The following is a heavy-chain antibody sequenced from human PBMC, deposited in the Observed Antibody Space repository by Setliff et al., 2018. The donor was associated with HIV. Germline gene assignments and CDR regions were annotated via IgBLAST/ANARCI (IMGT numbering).Heavy chain of an antibody. V-gene: IGHV3-23*01. CDR2: VIRGGHNT. Sequence: LRLSCVTSGFTFSNYAMAWVRQAPGKGLEWVSSVIRGGHNTFYADSVKGRFTISRDNSKDTLYLQMSGLTAEDTAIYYCAKTLVVVASPLDFWGQGTLVTVSS. CDR1: GFTFSNYA. D-gene: IGHD2-15*01. CDR3: AKTLVVVASPLDF. J-gene: IGHJ4*02.